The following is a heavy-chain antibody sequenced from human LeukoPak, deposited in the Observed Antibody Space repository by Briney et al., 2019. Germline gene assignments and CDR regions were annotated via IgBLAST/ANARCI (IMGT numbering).Heavy chain of an antibody. CDR2: IYYSGST. D-gene: IGHD1-20*01. Sequence: PSETLSLTCTVSGGSISSSSYYWGWIRQPPWKGLEWIGSIYYSGSTYYNPSLKSRVTISVDTSKNQFSLKLSSVTAADTAVYYCARQVRYDFWFDPWGQGTLVTVSS. CDR1: GGSISSSSYY. V-gene: IGHV4-39*01. CDR3: ARQVRYDFWFDP. J-gene: IGHJ5*02.